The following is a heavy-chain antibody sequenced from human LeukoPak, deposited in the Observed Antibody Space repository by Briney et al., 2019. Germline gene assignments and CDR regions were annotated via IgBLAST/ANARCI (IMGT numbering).Heavy chain of an antibody. CDR3: ARARLRRNDAFDI. Sequence: SETLSLTCTVSGYSISSGYYWGWIRPPPGKGLEWIGSIYHSGSTYYNPSLKSRVTISVDTSKNQFSLKLSSVTAADTAVYYCARARLRRNDAFDIWGQGTMVTVSS. D-gene: IGHD5/OR15-5a*01. CDR1: GYSISSGYY. CDR2: IYHSGST. J-gene: IGHJ3*02. V-gene: IGHV4-38-2*02.